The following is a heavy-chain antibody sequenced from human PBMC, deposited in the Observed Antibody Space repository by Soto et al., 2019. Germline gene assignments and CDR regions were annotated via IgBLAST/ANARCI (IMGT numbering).Heavy chain of an antibody. CDR1: WYTLTSDG. CDR3: AREGATTVTTVDY. V-gene: IGHV1-18*01. Sequence: GASVKISSRASWYTLTSDGISSVRHPPGQGLEWMGWISAYNGNTNYAEKLQGRVTMTTDTSTSTAYMELRSLRSADTAVYYCAREGATTVTTVDYWGQGTLVTVSS. J-gene: IGHJ4*02. CDR2: ISAYNGNT. D-gene: IGHD4-17*01.